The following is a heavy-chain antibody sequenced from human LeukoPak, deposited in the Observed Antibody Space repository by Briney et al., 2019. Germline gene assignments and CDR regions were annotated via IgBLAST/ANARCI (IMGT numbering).Heavy chain of an antibody. D-gene: IGHD3-22*01. Sequence: GGSLRLSCAASGFTFSSYWMSWVRQAPGKGLEWVANIKQDGSEKYYVDSVKGRFTISRDNAKNSLYLQMNSLRAEDTAVYYCARVRYYDSSGYKYHFDYWGQGTLVTVSS. CDR3: ARVRYYDSSGYKYHFDY. V-gene: IGHV3-7*01. CDR1: GFTFSSYW. CDR2: IKQDGSEK. J-gene: IGHJ4*02.